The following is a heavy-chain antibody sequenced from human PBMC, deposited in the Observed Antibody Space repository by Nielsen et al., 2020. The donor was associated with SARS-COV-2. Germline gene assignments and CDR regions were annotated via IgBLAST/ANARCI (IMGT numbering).Heavy chain of an antibody. D-gene: IGHD1-26*01. CDR1: GFTFSSYG. CDR3: ARVPGIVGATSPIEPQRIYYYMDV. V-gene: IGHV3-30*03. Sequence: GESLKISCAASGFTFSSYGMHWVRQAPGKGLEWVAVISYDGSNKYYADSVKGRFTISRDNSKNSLYLQMNSLRAEDTAVYYCARVPGIVGATSPIEPQRIYYYMDVWGKGTTVTVSS. CDR2: ISYDGSNK. J-gene: IGHJ6*03.